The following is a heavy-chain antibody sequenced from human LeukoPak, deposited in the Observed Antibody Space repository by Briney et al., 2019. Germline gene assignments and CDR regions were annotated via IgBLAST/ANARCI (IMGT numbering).Heavy chain of an antibody. CDR1: GYTFTSYD. J-gene: IGHJ4*02. CDR2: MNPNSGNT. CDR3: ARGSSGGSGPSLEYYFDY. V-gene: IGHV1-8*01. D-gene: IGHD2-15*01. Sequence: ASVKVSCKASGYTFTSYDINWVRQATEQGLEWMGWMNPNSGNTGYAQKFQGRVTMTRNTSISTAYMELSSLRSEDTAVYYCARGSSGGSGPSLEYYFDYWGQGTLVTVSS.